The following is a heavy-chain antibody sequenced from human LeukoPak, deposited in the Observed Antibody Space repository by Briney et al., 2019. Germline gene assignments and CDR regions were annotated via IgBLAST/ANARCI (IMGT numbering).Heavy chain of an antibody. Sequence: GGSRRLSCAASGNYWMHWVRQAPGKGLVWVSHIYSDGSWTSYADSVKGRFTISKDNAKNTVYLQMNSLRAEDTAVYYCVSFYETYWGRGTLVTVSS. D-gene: IGHD2/OR15-2a*01. CDR1: GNYW. J-gene: IGHJ4*02. CDR2: IYSDGSWT. CDR3: VSFYETY. V-gene: IGHV3-74*01.